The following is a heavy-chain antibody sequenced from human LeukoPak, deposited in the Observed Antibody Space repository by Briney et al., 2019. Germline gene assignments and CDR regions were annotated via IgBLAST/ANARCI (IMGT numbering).Heavy chain of an antibody. CDR2: IYWDDDR. CDR3: AHRKNYYDSSVFDN. V-gene: IGHV2-5*02. Sequence: SGPTLVNPTQTLTLTCTFSGFSLNTRGVGVGWIRQPPGRALEWLPPIYWDDDRRYSPSLKSRLTITKDTSKNQVVLTMTNMDPVDTATYFCAHRKNYYDSSVFDNWGQGTLVTVSS. J-gene: IGHJ4*02. CDR1: GFSLNTRGVG. D-gene: IGHD3-22*01.